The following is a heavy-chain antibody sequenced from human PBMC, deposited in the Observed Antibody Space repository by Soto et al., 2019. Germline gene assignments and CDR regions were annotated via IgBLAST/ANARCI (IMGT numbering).Heavy chain of an antibody. J-gene: IGHJ4*02. CDR3: ARGPSAGTLFDY. V-gene: IGHV3-7*01. D-gene: IGHD6-19*01. Sequence: EVQLVESGGGLVQPGGSLSLSCAASGFTFSSYWMSWVRQAPGKGLEWVANIKQDGSEKYYVDSVKGRFTISRDNAKNSLYLQMNSLRAEDTAVYDCARGPSAGTLFDYWGQGTLVTVSS. CDR1: GFTFSSYW. CDR2: IKQDGSEK.